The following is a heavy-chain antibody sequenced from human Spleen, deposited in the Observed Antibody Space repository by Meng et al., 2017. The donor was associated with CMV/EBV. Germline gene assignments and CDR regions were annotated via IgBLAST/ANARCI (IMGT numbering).Heavy chain of an antibody. D-gene: IGHD3-22*01. CDR3: AKAQSLYPYYDDSGPDY. CDR2: INPNSGST. CDR1: YTFTGYY. V-gene: IGHV1-2*02. J-gene: IGHJ4*02. Sequence: YTFTGYYIHWVRQAPGQGLEWMGWINPNSGSTNYAQKFQGRVAMTRDTSIRTAYMELSRLRSDDTAMYYCAKAQSLYPYYDDSGPDYWGQGTLVTVSS.